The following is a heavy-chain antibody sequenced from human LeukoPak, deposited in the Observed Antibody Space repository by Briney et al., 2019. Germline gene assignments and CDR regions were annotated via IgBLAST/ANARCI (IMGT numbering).Heavy chain of an antibody. V-gene: IGHV3-23*01. CDR2: ISGSGGST. CDR3: AKDLSSGWRQVYYFDY. J-gene: IGHJ4*02. CDR1: GFTFSSYG. Sequence: GGSLRLSCAASGFTFSSYGMSWVRQAPGEGLEWVSAISGSGGSTYYADSVRGRFTISRDSSKNTLYLQMNSLRAEDTAVYYCAKDLSSGWRQVYYFDYWGQGTLVTVSS. D-gene: IGHD6-19*01.